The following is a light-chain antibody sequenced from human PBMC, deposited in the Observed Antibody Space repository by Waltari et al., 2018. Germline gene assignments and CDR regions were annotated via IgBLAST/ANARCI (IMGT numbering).Light chain of an antibody. CDR2: WAS. Sequence: DIVMTQSPDSLAVSLGERATINCKSSQSILYRSNNKNYLAWYQQKPGQSPKLLINWASTRESGVPDRFRGSGAGTDFTRTISSLQAEDVAVYFCQQHYNTPLTFGGGTKVEIK. J-gene: IGKJ4*01. V-gene: IGKV4-1*01. CDR1: QSILYRSNNKNY. CDR3: QQHYNTPLT.